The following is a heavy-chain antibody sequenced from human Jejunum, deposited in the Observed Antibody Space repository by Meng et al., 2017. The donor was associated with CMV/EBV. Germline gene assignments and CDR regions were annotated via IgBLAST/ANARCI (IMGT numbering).Heavy chain of an antibody. CDR1: GFPFPYYS. J-gene: IGHJ6*02. V-gene: IGHV3-21*01. D-gene: IGHD3-10*01. CDR2: ISSSSSSI. CDR3: ARDHPNTGYYGMDV. Sequence: GFPFPYYSMNWVRQAPGKGLEWVSSISSSSSSINYADSVKGRFTISRDNAKNSLFLQMNSLRVEDTAVYYCARDHPNTGYYGMDVWGQGTTVTVSS.